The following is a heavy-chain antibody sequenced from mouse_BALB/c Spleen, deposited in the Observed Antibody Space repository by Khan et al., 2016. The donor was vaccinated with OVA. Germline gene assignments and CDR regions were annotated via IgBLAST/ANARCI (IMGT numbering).Heavy chain of an antibody. Sequence: QVQLKESGPGLVAPSQNLSITCTVSGFSLTDYGVSWIRQPPGKGLEWLGVIWGGGTTYYNSALKSRLSISKDNSKSQVFLKMHSLQTDDTAMYFCARQPYYHYNVMDYWGQGTSVTVSS. CDR1: GFSLTDYG. D-gene: IGHD2-10*01. CDR2: IWGGGTT. V-gene: IGHV2-6-5*01. J-gene: IGHJ4*01. CDR3: ARQPYYHYNVMDY.